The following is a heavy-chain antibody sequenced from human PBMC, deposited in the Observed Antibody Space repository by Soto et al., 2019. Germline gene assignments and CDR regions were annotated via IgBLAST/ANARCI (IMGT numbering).Heavy chain of an antibody. D-gene: IGHD3-10*01. J-gene: IGHJ5*02. CDR1: GGSISSGGYY. V-gene: IGHV4-31*03. Sequence: PSETLSLTCTVSGGSISSGGYYWSWIRQHPGKGLEWIGYIYYSGSTYYNPSLKSRVTISVDTSKNQFSLKLSSVTAAGTAVYYCARGSFLRRFDWFDPWDQGTLVTVSS. CDR3: ARGSFLRRFDWFDP. CDR2: IYYSGST.